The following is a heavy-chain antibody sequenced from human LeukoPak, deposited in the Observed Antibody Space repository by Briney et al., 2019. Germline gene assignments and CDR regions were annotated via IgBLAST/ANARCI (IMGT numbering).Heavy chain of an antibody. Sequence: KPGGSLRLSCAASGFSFSDAWMSWVRQIPGKGLGWVGRIESKTDGGTTDYAAPVKGRFTISRDDSTNTLYLQMNSLKSEDTAVYYCTTYGSGRKFDYWGQGILVTVSS. J-gene: IGHJ4*02. CDR1: GFSFSDAW. V-gene: IGHV3-15*04. D-gene: IGHD3-10*01. CDR3: TTYGSGRKFDY. CDR2: IESKTDGGTT.